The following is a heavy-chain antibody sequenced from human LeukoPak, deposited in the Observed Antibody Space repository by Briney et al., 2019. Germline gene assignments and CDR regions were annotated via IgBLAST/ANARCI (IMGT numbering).Heavy chain of an antibody. CDR1: GFTFSSYA. D-gene: IGHD2-21*02. CDR3: ARGSGDCYPNPCYFDY. CDR2: ISGSGGST. J-gene: IGHJ4*02. V-gene: IGHV3-23*01. Sequence: GGSLRLSCAASGFTFSSYAMSWVRQAPGKGQEWVSAISGSGGSTYYADSVKGRFTISRDNSKNTLYLQMNSLRAEDTAVYYCARGSGDCYPNPCYFDYWGQGTLVTVSS.